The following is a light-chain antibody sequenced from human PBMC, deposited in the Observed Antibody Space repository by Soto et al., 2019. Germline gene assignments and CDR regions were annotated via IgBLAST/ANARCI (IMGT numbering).Light chain of an antibody. CDR3: QQYNTYPWT. V-gene: IGKV1-5*03. CDR1: QSISNW. J-gene: IGKJ1*01. Sequence: DIQMTQSPSTLSASIGDRVTITCRASQSISNWLAWYQQKPGKAPKLLIFKASSLESGVPSRFSSSGSGTEFTVTISSLQPDDFATYYCQQYNTYPWTFGQGTKVEIK. CDR2: KAS.